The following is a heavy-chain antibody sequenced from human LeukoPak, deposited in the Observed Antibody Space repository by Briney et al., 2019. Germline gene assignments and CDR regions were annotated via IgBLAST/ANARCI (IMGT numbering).Heavy chain of an antibody. CDR2: ISYDGSNK. Sequence: GSLRLSCAASGFTFTSYAMHWVRQAPGRGLEWVADISYDGSNKHYADSVKGRVTISRDNSKNTLSLQMDSLRGEDTAVYYCARDRLTIFGVISYYFDYWGQGTLVTVSP. V-gene: IGHV3-30*03. D-gene: IGHD3-3*01. CDR1: GFTFTSYA. J-gene: IGHJ4*02. CDR3: ARDRLTIFGVISYYFDY.